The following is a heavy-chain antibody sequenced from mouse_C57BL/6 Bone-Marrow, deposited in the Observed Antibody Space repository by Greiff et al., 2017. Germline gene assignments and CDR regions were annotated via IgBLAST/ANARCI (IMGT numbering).Heavy chain of an antibody. CDR2: IYPRSGNT. D-gene: IGHD1-1*01. CDR1: GYTFTSYG. CDR3: ARPRYYYGSSYDFFDY. Sequence: QVQLQQSGAELARPGASVKLSCKASGYTFTSYGISWVKQRTGQGLEWIGEIYPRSGNTYYNEKFKGKATLTADKSSSTAYMELRSLTSEDSAVYFCARPRYYYGSSYDFFDYWGQGTTLTVSS. J-gene: IGHJ2*01. V-gene: IGHV1-81*01.